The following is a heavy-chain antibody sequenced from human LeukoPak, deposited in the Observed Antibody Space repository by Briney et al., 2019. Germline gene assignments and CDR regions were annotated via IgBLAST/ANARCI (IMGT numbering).Heavy chain of an antibody. D-gene: IGHD6-19*01. V-gene: IGHV4-4*02. Sequence: SETLSLTCAVSGGSISSSNWWRWVRPPPGKGLEWIGSIFYSGITYYNPSLKSRVTISVDTPKNQLSLKLTSVTAADTAVYYCARGVAVAGSRFDHWGQGTLVTVSS. CDR3: ARGVAVAGSRFDH. J-gene: IGHJ4*02. CDR2: IFYSGIT. CDR1: GGSISSSNW.